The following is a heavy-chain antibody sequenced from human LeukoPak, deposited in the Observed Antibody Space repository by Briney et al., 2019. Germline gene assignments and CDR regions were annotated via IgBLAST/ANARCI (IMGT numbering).Heavy chain of an antibody. CDR3: ARVRAMADLHWNFDL. V-gene: IGHV4-4*07. D-gene: IGHD5-18*01. CDR1: GGSISSYY. Sequence: SETLFLTCTVSGGSISSYYWTWIRQPAGKGLEWIGRIHNSGSTTYNPSLKSRVTLSVDTSKSQFSLKLSSVTAADTAVYYCARVRAMADLHWNFDLWGRGTLVTVSS. J-gene: IGHJ2*01. CDR2: IHNSGST.